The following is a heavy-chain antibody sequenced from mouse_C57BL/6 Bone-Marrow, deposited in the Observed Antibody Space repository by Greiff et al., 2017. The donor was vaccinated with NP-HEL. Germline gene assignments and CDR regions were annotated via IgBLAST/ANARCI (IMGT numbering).Heavy chain of an antibody. CDR3: ARPLYGSSSFWYFDV. D-gene: IGHD1-1*01. CDR2: INPSNGGT. Sequence: QVQLQQPGTELVKPGASVKLSCKASGYTFTSYWMHWVKQRPGQGLEWIGNINPSNGGTNYNEKFKSKATLTVDKSSSTAYMQLSSLTSEDSAVYYWARPLYGSSSFWYFDVWGTGTTVTVSA. V-gene: IGHV1-53*01. CDR1: GYTFTSYW. J-gene: IGHJ1*03.